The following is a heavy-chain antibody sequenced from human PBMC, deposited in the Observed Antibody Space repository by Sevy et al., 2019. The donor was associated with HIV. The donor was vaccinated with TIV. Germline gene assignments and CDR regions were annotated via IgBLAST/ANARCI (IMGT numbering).Heavy chain of an antibody. J-gene: IGHJ4*02. CDR1: GFTFSDHY. D-gene: IGHD6-13*01. V-gene: IGHV3-72*01. CDR3: TTHAGIAAAGRVFDY. Sequence: GGSLRLSCAASGFTFSDHYMEWVRQAPGKGLEWVGRSRNKADSYTTEYAASVKGRFTISRDDSKNSLYLQMNSLKTEDTAVYYCTTHAGIAAAGRVFDYWGQGTLVTVSS. CDR2: SRNKADSYTT.